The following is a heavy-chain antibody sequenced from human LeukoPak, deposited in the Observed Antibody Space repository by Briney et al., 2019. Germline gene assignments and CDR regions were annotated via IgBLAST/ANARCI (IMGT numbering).Heavy chain of an antibody. CDR3: AAYSRRPRVDY. V-gene: IGHV4-39*07. CDR2: IYYSGST. CDR1: GGSISSSSYY. Sequence: SETLSLTCTVSGGSISSSSYYWGWIRQPPGKGLEWIGSIYYSGSTYYNPSLKSRVTISVDTSKNQFSLKLSSVTAADTAVYYCAAYSRRPRVDYWGQGTLVTVSS. J-gene: IGHJ4*02. D-gene: IGHD1-14*01.